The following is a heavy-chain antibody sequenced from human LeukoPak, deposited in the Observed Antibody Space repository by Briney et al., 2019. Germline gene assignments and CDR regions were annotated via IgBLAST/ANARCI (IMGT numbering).Heavy chain of an antibody. CDR1: GYTFSSYD. J-gene: IGHJ4*02. V-gene: IGHV3-23*01. CDR3: AKGSGSGWYRGLDY. D-gene: IGHD6-19*01. CDR2: ISGSGGST. Sequence: GGSVRLSCGACGYTFSSYDMSWVPQAPEEALVWVSAISGSGGSTYYAESVKGRFTISRDNSKNTLYLQMNSMRAEDTAVYYCAKGSGSGWYRGLDYWGQGTLVTVSS.